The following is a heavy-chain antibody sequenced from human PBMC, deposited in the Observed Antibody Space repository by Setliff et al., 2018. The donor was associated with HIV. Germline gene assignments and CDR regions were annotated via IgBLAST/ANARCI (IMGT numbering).Heavy chain of an antibody. CDR3: ARGHCSGTNCYGVDYYGMDV. V-gene: IGHV4-4*02. CDR1: GGSISSDNW. J-gene: IGHJ6*02. Sequence: PSETLSLTCAVSGGSISSDNWWTWVRQAPGEGLEWIGEIYHSEYTNYNPSLKSRVSMSVDKSKNQFSVKLTSVTAADTAVYYCARGHCSGTNCYGVDYYGMDVWGQGTTVTVSS. CDR2: IYHSEYT. D-gene: IGHD2-2*01.